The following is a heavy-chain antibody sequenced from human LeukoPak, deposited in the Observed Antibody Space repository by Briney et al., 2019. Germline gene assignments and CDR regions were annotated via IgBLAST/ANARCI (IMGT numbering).Heavy chain of an antibody. CDR1: AWIYISYS. Sequence: GRSLRVFCVASAWIYISYSMNGVRQAPGKGLDLFSSISSSSSIIYYADSVKGRFTISRDNAKNSLYLQMNSLRTEDTAGYYLASEEGCSSGWYYFDYWGQGTLVTVSS. CDR2: ISSSSSII. V-gene: IGHV3-21*01. J-gene: IGHJ4*02. CDR3: ASEEGCSSGWYYFDY. D-gene: IGHD6-19*01.